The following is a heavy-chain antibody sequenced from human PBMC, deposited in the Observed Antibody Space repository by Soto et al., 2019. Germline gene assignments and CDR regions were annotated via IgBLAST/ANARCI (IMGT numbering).Heavy chain of an antibody. CDR1: GFSHSTRGMC. V-gene: IGHV2-70*11. CDR2: IDWDDDK. Sequence: SGPKLINHTQTLTMNCTFSGFSHSTRGMCVSWIRQPPGKALEWLARIDWDDDKYYSTSLKTRLTISKDTSKNQVVLTMTNMDPVDTATYYCARIVRYCSGGSCPHDAFDIWGQGTMVTVSS. CDR3: ARIVRYCSGGSCPHDAFDI. J-gene: IGHJ3*02. D-gene: IGHD2-15*01.